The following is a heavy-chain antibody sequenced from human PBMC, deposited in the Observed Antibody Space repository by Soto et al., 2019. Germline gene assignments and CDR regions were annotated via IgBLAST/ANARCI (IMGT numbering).Heavy chain of an antibody. V-gene: IGHV4-34*01. D-gene: IGHD3-10*01. CDR1: GGSFSGCY. J-gene: IGHJ6*03. CDR2: INHSGST. CDR3: ARDRRFGRKYYYSYFYMYA. Sequence: SETRSLTCAVNGGSFSGCYWSWICEPPGKGLEWIGEINHSGSTNYNPSLKSRVTISVDTSKNQFSLKLSSVPAADAAGYYCARDRRFGRKYYYSYFYMYAWGKGTTLTVA.